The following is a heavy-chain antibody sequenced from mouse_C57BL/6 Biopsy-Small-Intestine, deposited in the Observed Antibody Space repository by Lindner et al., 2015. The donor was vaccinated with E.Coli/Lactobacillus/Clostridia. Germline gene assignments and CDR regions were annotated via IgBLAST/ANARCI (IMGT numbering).Heavy chain of an antibody. J-gene: IGHJ2*01. Sequence: VQLQESGPGLVKPSQSLSLTCSVTGYSITSGYYWSWIRQFPGNKLEWMGYISYDGSNNYNPSLKNRISITRDTSKNQFFLKLNSVTTEDTATYYCARRASYDYLYFDYWGQGTALTVSS. CDR3: ARRASYDYLYFDY. D-gene: IGHD2-4*01. CDR1: GYSITSGYY. V-gene: IGHV3-6*01. CDR2: ISYDGSN.